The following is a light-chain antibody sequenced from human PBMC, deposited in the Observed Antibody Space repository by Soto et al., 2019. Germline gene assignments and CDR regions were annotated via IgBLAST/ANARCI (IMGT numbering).Light chain of an antibody. V-gene: IGKV3-15*01. J-gene: IGKJ4*01. Sequence: EKVMTQSPAALSVSPGARATLSCRASQSVNSNLAWYQRKPGQAPRLLLYGASTRATGIPARFSGSASGTEFGLTVSSLQSGDSAVYYGQQYNDWPLTFGGGTKVESK. CDR2: GAS. CDR3: QQYNDWPLT. CDR1: QSVNSN.